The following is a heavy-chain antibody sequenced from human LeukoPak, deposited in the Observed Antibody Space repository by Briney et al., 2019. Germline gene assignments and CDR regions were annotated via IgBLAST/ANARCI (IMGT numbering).Heavy chain of an antibody. Sequence: SETLSLTCTVSGGSISSYYWSWIRQPPGKGLEWIGYIYYSGSTNYNPSLKSRVTISVDTSKNQFSLRLSSVTAADTAVYYCARDSKENWFDPWGQGTLVTVSS. J-gene: IGHJ5*02. CDR2: IYYSGST. CDR1: GGSISSYY. D-gene: IGHD3-3*02. CDR3: ARDSKENWFDP. V-gene: IGHV4-59*01.